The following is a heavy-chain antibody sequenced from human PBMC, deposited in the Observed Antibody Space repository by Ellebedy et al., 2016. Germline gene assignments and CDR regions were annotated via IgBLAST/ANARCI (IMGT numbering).Heavy chain of an antibody. CDR2: ISYDGSDK. D-gene: IGHD3-22*01. CDR1: GFTFNTYG. Sequence: GESLKISXAASGFTFNTYGMHWVRQAPGKGLEWVAFISYDGSDKNYADSVKGRFTISRDNSKKTVYLEMNKLRVEDTAVYYCARETSGYYYIFDYWGQGTLVTVSS. J-gene: IGHJ4*02. V-gene: IGHV3-30*03. CDR3: ARETSGYYYIFDY.